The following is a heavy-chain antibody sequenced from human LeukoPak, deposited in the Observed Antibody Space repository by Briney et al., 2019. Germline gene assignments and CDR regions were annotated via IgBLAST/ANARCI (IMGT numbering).Heavy chain of an antibody. J-gene: IGHJ5*02. CDR1: GGSLSSFF. CDR2: VSYSGST. V-gene: IGHV4-59*01. D-gene: IGHD1-26*01. CDR3: ARGYSANYGRFDP. Sequence: PSETLSLTCTVSGGSLSSFFWSWIRHPPWKGLEWIGYVSYSGSTNYNPSLQSRVTISIDTSKSQISLRLTSVTAADTAVYFCARGYSANYGRFDPWGQGTLVTVSS.